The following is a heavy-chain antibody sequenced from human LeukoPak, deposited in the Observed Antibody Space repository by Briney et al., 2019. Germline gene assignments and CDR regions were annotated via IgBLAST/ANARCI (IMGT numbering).Heavy chain of an antibody. V-gene: IGHV3-23*01. Sequence: GGSLRLSCAASGFNFGDSVMGWVRQAPAKGLEWVSTIRGSGTDTYYAESEKGRFTISRDNSKSTLYLQMNSLRAEDTALYYCVKLPTGYTNWFDPWGQGTLVIVSS. CDR3: VKLPTGYTNWFDP. CDR2: IRGSGTDT. CDR1: GFNFGDSV. J-gene: IGHJ5*02. D-gene: IGHD3-9*01.